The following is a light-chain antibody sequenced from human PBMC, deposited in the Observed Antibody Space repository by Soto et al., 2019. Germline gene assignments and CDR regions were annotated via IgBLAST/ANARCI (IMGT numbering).Light chain of an antibody. CDR1: SRDVGAYNF. CDR3: SSQTGHATMV. V-gene: IGLV2-14*01. CDR2: EVS. Sequence: QSVLTQPASVSGSPGQSITISCTGTSRDVGAYNFVSWYQQFPGKAPKLIIYEVSNRPSGFSDRFSGSKSGNTASLIISGLQAEDEADYYCSSQTGHATMVFGAGTQLTVL. J-gene: IGLJ2*01.